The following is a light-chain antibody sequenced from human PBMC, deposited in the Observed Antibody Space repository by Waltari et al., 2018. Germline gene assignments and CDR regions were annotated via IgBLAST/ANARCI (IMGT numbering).Light chain of an antibody. Sequence: SYKLTQAPSVSVSPGQTARITCSGETLPRQDAYWYQQKPVEAPVMVIFKDNERPSGIPERFSGSSSGTTVTLTISGVQAEDEADYFCQSADRNGVVFGGGTKLTVL. V-gene: IGLV3-25*03. CDR1: TLPRQD. J-gene: IGLJ3*02. CDR2: KDN. CDR3: QSADRNGVV.